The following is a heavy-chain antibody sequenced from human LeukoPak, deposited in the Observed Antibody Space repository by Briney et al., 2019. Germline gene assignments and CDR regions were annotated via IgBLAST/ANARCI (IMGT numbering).Heavy chain of an antibody. D-gene: IGHD3-10*01. Sequence: GGSLRPSCAASGFTFSSYSMNWVRQAPGKGLEWVSSISSSSSYIYYADSVKGRFTISRDNAKNSLYLQMNSLRAEDTAAYYCARESYGSGSFDAFDIWGQGTMVTVSS. V-gene: IGHV3-21*01. CDR2: ISSSSSYI. J-gene: IGHJ3*02. CDR1: GFTFSSYS. CDR3: ARESYGSGSFDAFDI.